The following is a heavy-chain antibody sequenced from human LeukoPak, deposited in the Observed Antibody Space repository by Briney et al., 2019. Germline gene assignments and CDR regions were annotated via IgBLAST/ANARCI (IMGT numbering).Heavy chain of an antibody. V-gene: IGHV3-30*02. CDR1: GSTFSSYG. CDR3: ARGIAVAGTFDY. J-gene: IGHJ4*02. D-gene: IGHD6-19*01. CDR2: IRYDGINK. Sequence: TGGSLRLSCAASGSTFSSYGMHWVRQAPGKGLEWVAFIRYDGINKYYADSVKGRFTISRDNSKNTLYLQMNSLRAEDTAVYYCARGIAVAGTFDYWGQGTLVTVSS.